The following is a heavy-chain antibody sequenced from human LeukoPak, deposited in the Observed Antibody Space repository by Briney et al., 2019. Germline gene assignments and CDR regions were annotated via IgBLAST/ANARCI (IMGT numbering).Heavy chain of an antibody. V-gene: IGHV1-2*02. D-gene: IGHD3-22*01. Sequence: ASVKVSCKASGHTFTGYYMHWVRQAPGQGLEWMGWINPNSGGTNYAQKFQGRVTMTRDTSISTAYMELSRLRSDDTAVYYCARALDYYDSSGYYDYWGQGTLVTVSS. CDR2: INPNSGGT. CDR3: ARALDYYDSSGYYDY. J-gene: IGHJ4*02. CDR1: GHTFTGYY.